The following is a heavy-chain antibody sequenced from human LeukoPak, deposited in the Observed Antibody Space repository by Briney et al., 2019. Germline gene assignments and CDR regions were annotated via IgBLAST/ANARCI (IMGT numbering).Heavy chain of an antibody. CDR1: GFTFDDYA. J-gene: IGHJ4*02. V-gene: IGHV3-9*01. CDR3: ATGDCGGDCYSSYFDY. D-gene: IGHD2-21*02. CDR2: ISWNSGSI. Sequence: PGRSLRLSCAASGFTFDDYAMHWVRQAPGKGLEWVSGISWNSGSIGYADSVKGRFTISRDNAKNSLYLQMNSLRDEDTAVYYCATGDCGGDCYSSYFDYWGQGTLVTVSS.